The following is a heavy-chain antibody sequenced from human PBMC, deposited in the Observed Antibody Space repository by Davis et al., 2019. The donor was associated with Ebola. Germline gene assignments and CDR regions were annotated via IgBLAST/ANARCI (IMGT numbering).Heavy chain of an antibody. V-gene: IGHV3-23*01. Sequence: GGSLRLSCSASGFTFKYYAMSWVRQAPGKGLAWVSSISGNGLYTYYEDSVKGRFTISRDNSKNTQYLQMDSLGAEDTAVYFCAAAGDTYYYFYMDVWGKGTTVTVSS. D-gene: IGHD6-13*01. J-gene: IGHJ6*03. CDR3: AAAGDTYYYFYMDV. CDR1: GFTFKYYA. CDR2: ISGNGLYT.